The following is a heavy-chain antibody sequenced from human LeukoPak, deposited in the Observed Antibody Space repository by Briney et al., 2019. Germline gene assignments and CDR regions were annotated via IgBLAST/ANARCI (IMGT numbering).Heavy chain of an antibody. D-gene: IGHD3-16*01. CDR2: IFPGDSDT. CDR1: GYTFTSYW. CDR3: ARHWAADAFDI. Sequence: GESLKISCKGSGYTFTSYWIGWVRQMPGKGLEWMGIIFPGDSDTRHSPSFRGQVTISADKSISTAYLQWSSLKASDTAIYYCARHWAADAFDIWGQGTMVTVSS. V-gene: IGHV5-51*01. J-gene: IGHJ3*02.